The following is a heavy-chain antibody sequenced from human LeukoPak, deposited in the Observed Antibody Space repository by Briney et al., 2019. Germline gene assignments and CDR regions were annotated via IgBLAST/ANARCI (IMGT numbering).Heavy chain of an antibody. D-gene: IGHD2-8*01. CDR3: ARDRWTNGVCYTGRQSWLDP. CDR1: GGTFSSYA. V-gene: IGHV1-69*05. Sequence: SVKVSCKASGGTFSSYAISWVRQAPGQGLEWMGGIIPIFGTANYAQKFQGRVTITTDESTSTAYMELSSLRSEDTAVYYCARDRWTNGVCYTGRQSWLDPWGQGTLVTVSS. J-gene: IGHJ5*02. CDR2: IIPIFGTA.